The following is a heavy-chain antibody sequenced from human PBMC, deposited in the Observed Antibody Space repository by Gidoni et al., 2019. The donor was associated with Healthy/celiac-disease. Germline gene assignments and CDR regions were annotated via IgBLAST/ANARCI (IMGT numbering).Heavy chain of an antibody. Sequence: QVQLVQSVAAVQKPGSSVKVSFTASGGPFRGYAISWVRQAPGQGLEWMGGIIPIVGTANYAQKFQGRVTITADKSTSTAYMELSSLRSEDTAVYYCARDPRGYYYFQHWGQGTLVTVSS. V-gene: IGHV1-69*06. CDR3: ARDPRGYYYFQH. D-gene: IGHD3-22*01. CDR2: IIPIVGTA. CDR1: GGPFRGYA. J-gene: IGHJ1*01.